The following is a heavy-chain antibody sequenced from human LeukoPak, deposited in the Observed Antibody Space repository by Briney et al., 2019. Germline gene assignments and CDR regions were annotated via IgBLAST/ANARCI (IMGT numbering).Heavy chain of an antibody. J-gene: IGHJ4*02. D-gene: IGHD6-13*01. Sequence: GGSLRLSCAASGFTFSTYWMHWVRQVPGKGLVWVSRINSDGNIITYADSVKGRFTISRDDARNMVYLQMNSLRAEDTAVYYCVAGMGNYWGQGTLVPV. CDR1: GFTFSTYW. V-gene: IGHV3-74*01. CDR3: VAGMGNY. CDR2: INSDGNII.